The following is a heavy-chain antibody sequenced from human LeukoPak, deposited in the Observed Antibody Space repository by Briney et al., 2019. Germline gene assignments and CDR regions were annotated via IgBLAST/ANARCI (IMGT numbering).Heavy chain of an antibody. D-gene: IGHD2-15*01. CDR1: GFTFSNAW. V-gene: IGHV3-15*01. CDR3: ATLAGDYYYYYYMDV. CDR2: IKANVDGGTT. Sequence: KPGGSLRLSCAASGFTFSNAWVNWVRQVPGKGLEWVGRIKANVDGGTTDYAAPVKGRFSISRDDSRGTLYLQMNSLKNDDTGVYSCATLAGDYYYYYYMDVWGKGTTVTVSS. J-gene: IGHJ6*03.